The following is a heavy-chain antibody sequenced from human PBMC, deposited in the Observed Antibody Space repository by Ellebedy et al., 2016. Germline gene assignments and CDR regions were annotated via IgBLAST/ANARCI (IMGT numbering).Heavy chain of an antibody. Sequence: GESLKISCVASRFTVRGNYMTWVRQAPGKGLEWVSVIYSGDSTWYADSVKGRFTISRDTSQNTRYLQINSLRAEDTAVYYCAKATLQWLIRGRGADYWGQGTLVTVSS. D-gene: IGHD6-19*01. CDR2: IYSGDST. CDR3: AKATLQWLIRGRGADY. CDR1: RFTVRGNY. V-gene: IGHV3-53*01. J-gene: IGHJ4*02.